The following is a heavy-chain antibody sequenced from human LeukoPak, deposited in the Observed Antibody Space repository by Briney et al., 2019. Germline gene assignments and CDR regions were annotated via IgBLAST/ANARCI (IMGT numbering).Heavy chain of an antibody. V-gene: IGHV3-73*01. J-gene: IGHJ4*02. Sequence: QAGGSLRLSCAASGFTFSGSAMHWVRQASGKGLEWVGRIRSKANSYATAYAASVKGRFTISGDDSKNTAYLQMNSLKTEDTAVYYCTRLSCGGDCYSADYWGQGTLVTVSS. CDR1: GFTFSGSA. CDR2: IRSKANSYAT. CDR3: TRLSCGGDCYSADY. D-gene: IGHD2-21*02.